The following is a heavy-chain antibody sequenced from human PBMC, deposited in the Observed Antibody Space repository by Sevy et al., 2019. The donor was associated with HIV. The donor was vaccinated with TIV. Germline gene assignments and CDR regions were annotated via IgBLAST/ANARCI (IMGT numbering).Heavy chain of an antibody. D-gene: IGHD3-22*01. CDR1: GFTFANYA. CDR2: IYGTGGVT. Sequence: GGSLRLSCKPSGFTFANYAMNWVRQAPGKGLEWVSTIYGTGGVTYYADSVKGRFNISRDKSKNTPYLQMNSLRTEETAIYYCAGARFDSSGSFDAFDIWGQGTMVTVSS. V-gene: IGHV3-23*01. J-gene: IGHJ3*02. CDR3: AGARFDSSGSFDAFDI.